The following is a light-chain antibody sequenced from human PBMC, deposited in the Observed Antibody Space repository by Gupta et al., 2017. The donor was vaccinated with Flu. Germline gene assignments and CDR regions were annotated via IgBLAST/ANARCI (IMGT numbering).Light chain of an antibody. J-gene: IGKJ4*01. CDR3: QQGFCVPLT. Sequence: DIQMTQSPSSLSASVGDRVTITCRASQSVSGYVNWYQQRPGKAPKLLISDVSNLQSGVPSMFSGSGSGTDFTLTISKLQAEDSATYYCQQGFCVPLTFGRGTKVDIK. CDR2: DVS. CDR1: QSVSGY. V-gene: IGKV1-39*01.